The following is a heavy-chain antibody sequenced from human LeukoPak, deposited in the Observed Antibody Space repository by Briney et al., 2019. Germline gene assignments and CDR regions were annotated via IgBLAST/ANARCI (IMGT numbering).Heavy chain of an antibody. CDR2: IGPTGFDR. V-gene: IGHV3-21*06. CDR3: ATETNGRHYDY. Sequence: GGSLRLSCTTSGLTFSTSGFNWVRQAPGKGLEWVASIGPTGFDRYHADSIKGRFTISRDNANNFLYLRMDSLRAEDTAVYYCATETNGRHYDYWGQGTLLTVSS. CDR1: GLTFSTSG. J-gene: IGHJ4*02. D-gene: IGHD1-14*01.